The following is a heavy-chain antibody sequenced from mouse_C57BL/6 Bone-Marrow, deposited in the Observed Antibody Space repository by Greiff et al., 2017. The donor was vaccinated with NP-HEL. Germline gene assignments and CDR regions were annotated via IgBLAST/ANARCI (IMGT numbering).Heavy chain of an antibody. J-gene: IGHJ4*01. Sequence: QVQLQQSGPGLVAPSQSLSITCTVSGFSLTSYGVDWVRQPPGKGLEWLGVIWGGGSANYNSALMSRLSISKDNSKSHVFLKMNSLQTDDTAMYYCAKSYDYDGGPYYAMDYWGQGTSVTVSS. V-gene: IGHV2-9*01. CDR1: GFSLTSYG. CDR2: IWGGGSA. D-gene: IGHD2-4*01. CDR3: AKSYDYDGGPYYAMDY.